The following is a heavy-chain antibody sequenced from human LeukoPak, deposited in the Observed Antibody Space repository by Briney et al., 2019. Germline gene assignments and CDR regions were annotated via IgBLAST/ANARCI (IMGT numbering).Heavy chain of an antibody. D-gene: IGHD3-3*01. CDR2: IRYDGSNK. Sequence: GGSLRLSCAASGFTFSSYGMHWVRQAPGKGLEGVAFIRYDGSNKYYADSVKGRFTISRDNSKNTLYLQMNSLRAEDTAVYYCAKGTTYYDLILDYWGQGTLVTVSS. CDR1: GFTFSSYG. V-gene: IGHV3-30*02. CDR3: AKGTTYYDLILDY. J-gene: IGHJ4*02.